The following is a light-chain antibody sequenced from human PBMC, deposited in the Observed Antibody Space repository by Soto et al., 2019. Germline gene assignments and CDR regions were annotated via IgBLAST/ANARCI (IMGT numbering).Light chain of an antibody. J-gene: IGKJ2*01. V-gene: IGKV3-20*01. CDR2: GAS. CDR1: QSVSSSY. CDR3: HQYGSPPYT. Sequence: DIVLTQSPGTLSLSPGERATLSCRASQSVSSSYLAWYQQKPGQAPRLLLYGASSRATGIPDRFSGSGSGTNFTLTISRLEPEDFAVYYCHQYGSPPYTFGQGTKLEIK.